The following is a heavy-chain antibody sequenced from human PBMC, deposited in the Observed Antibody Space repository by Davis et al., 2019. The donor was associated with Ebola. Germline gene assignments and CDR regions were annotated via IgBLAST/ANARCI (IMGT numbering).Heavy chain of an antibody. D-gene: IGHD5-18*01. V-gene: IGHV3-74*01. J-gene: IGHJ4*02. CDR3: ASGSHIQLWLQAFDY. Sequence: HTGGSLRLSCAASGFTFSNSWMHWVRQAPGKGLVWVSRINADGTTTTYADSVKGRFTISRDNAKNTLYLQMNSLRAEDTAVYYCASGSHIQLWLQAFDYWGQGTLVTVSS. CDR2: INADGTTT. CDR1: GFTFSNSW.